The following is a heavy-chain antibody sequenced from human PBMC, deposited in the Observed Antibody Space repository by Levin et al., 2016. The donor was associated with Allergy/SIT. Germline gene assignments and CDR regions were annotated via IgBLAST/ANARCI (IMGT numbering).Heavy chain of an antibody. CDR3: TEGDGPQYLDY. Sequence: VRQAPGKGLEWVGRIKSKADGGTTDYAAPVKGRFTISRDDSKNTLYLQMNSLKTEDTAVYYCTEGDGPQYLDYWGQGTLVTVSS. V-gene: IGHV3-15*01. J-gene: IGHJ4*02. CDR2: IKSKADGGTT. D-gene: IGHD5-24*01.